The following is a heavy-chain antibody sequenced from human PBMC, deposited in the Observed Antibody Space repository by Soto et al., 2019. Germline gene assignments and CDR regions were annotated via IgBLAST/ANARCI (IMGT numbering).Heavy chain of an antibody. V-gene: IGHV4-61*01. D-gene: IGHD3-22*01. CDR1: GGSVSSGSYY. CDR2: IYYSGST. J-gene: IGHJ4*02. CDR3: ARTYYYDSSGSDY. Sequence: PSETLSLTCTVSGGSVSSGSYYWSWIRQPPGKGLEWIGYIYYSGSTNYNPSLKSRVTISVDTSKNQFSLKLSSVTAADTVVYYCARTYYYDSSGSDYWGQGTLVTVSS.